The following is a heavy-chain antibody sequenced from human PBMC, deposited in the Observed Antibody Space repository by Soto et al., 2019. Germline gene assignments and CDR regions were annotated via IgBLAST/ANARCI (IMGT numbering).Heavy chain of an antibody. CDR2: INHSGST. V-gene: IGHV4-34*01. D-gene: IGHD3-9*01. J-gene: IGHJ3*02. Sequence: QVQLQQWGAGLLKPSETLSLTCAVYGGSFSGYYWSWIRQPPGKGLEWIGEINHSGSTNYNPSLKSRVTISVDTYRNQFFLELSSVTAADTAVYYCAEGGREVLRYFDWLFPRRAFDIWGQGTMVTDSS. CDR3: AEGGREVLRYFDWLFPRRAFDI. CDR1: GGSFSGYY.